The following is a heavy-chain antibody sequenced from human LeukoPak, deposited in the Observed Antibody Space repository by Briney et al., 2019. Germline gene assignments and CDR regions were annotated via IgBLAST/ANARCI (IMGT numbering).Heavy chain of an antibody. CDR1: GFTFSSYA. J-gene: IGHJ6*02. V-gene: IGHV3-23*01. CDR3: ASVSPLTAPYYYYGMDV. Sequence: GGSLRLSCAASGFTFSSYAMSWVRQAPGKGLEWVSAISGSGGSTYYADSVKGRFTISRDNSKNTLYLQMNSLRAEDTAVYYCASVSPLTAPYYYYGMDVWGQGTTVTVSS. CDR2: ISGSGGST. D-gene: IGHD5/OR15-5a*01.